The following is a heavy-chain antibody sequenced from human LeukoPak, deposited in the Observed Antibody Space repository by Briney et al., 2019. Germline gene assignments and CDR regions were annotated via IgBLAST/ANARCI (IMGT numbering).Heavy chain of an antibody. Sequence: GASVKVSCKASGYTFTSYGISWVRQAPGQGLEWMGWISAYNGNTNYAQKLQGRVTMTTDTSTSTAYMELRSLRSDDTAVYYCARNPNDRYNWNLFDYWGQGTLVTVSS. CDR2: ISAYNGNT. CDR3: ARNPNDRYNWNLFDY. CDR1: GYTFTSYG. V-gene: IGHV1-18*01. D-gene: IGHD1-7*01. J-gene: IGHJ4*02.